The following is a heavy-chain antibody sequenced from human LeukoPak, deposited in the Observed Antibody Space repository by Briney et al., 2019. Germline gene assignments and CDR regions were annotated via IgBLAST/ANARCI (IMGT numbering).Heavy chain of an antibody. CDR1: GFTFSSYD. D-gene: IGHD3-22*01. J-gene: IGHJ5*02. CDR3: AKDPGTYYYDSSENWFDP. V-gene: IGHV3-23*01. CDR2: ISGSGGST. Sequence: GGSLRLSCAASGFTFSSYDMSWVRQAPGKGLEWVSAISGSGGSTYYADSVKGRFTISRDNSKNTLYLQMNSLRAEDTAVYYCAKDPGTYYYDSSENWFDPWGQGTLVTVSS.